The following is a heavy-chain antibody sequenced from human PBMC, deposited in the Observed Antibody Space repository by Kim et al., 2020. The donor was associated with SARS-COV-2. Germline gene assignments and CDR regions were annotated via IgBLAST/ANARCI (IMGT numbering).Heavy chain of an antibody. Sequence: GGSLRLSCAASGFTFSSYWMHWVRQAPGKGLVWVSRINSDGSSTSYADSVKGRFTISRDNAKNTLYLQMNSLRAEDTAVYYCARAVRWIQLWSPYYGMDVWGQGTTVTVSS. CDR2: INSDGSST. CDR1: GFTFSSYW. V-gene: IGHV3-74*01. J-gene: IGHJ6*02. D-gene: IGHD5-18*01. CDR3: ARAVRWIQLWSPYYGMDV.